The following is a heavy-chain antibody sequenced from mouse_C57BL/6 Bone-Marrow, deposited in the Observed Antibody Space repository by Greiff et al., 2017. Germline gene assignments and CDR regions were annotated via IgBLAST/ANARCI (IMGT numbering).Heavy chain of an antibody. Sequence: EVKLMESGGGLVQPGESLKLSCESNEYEFTSHDMSWVRKTPEKRLELVAAINSDGGSTYYPDTMERRFIISRDNTKKTLYLQMSSLVSEDTALYYCARHDYDGGGFDYWGQGTTLTVSS. J-gene: IGHJ2*01. CDR1: EYEFTSHD. CDR2: INSDGGST. V-gene: IGHV5-2*01. CDR3: ARHDYDGGGFDY. D-gene: IGHD2-4*01.